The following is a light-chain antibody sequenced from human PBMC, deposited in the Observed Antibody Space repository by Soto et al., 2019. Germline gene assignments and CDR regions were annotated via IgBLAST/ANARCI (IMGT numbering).Light chain of an antibody. CDR3: SASTNTNTLVV. Sequence: ALTQPASVSGSPGQSVTISCTGTSGDIGRYKFVSWFQQHPGKAPKLLIFERTNRPSAVSHRFSGSKSGNTASLTISGLQAEDEAMYSCSASTNTNTLVVFGGGTKVTVL. J-gene: IGLJ2*01. V-gene: IGLV2-14*01. CDR1: SGDIGRYKF. CDR2: ERT.